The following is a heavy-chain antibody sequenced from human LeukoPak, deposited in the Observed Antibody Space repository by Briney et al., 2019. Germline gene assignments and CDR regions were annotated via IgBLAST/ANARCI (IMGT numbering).Heavy chain of an antibody. V-gene: IGHV3-48*02. CDR2: ISSSSSTI. J-gene: IGHJ4*02. CDR3: ARDCPPNRNNEDYFDY. Sequence: PGGSLRLSCAASGFTFSSYSMNWVRQAPGKGLEWVSYISSSSSTIYYADSVKGRFTISRDNAKNSLYLQMNSLRDEDTAVYYCARDCPPNRNNEDYFDYWGQGPLVTASS. CDR1: GFTFSSYS. D-gene: IGHD1/OR15-1a*01.